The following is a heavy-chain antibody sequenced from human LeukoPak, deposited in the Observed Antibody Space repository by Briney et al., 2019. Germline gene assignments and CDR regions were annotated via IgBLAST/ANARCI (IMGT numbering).Heavy chain of an antibody. CDR2: INPNSGGT. Sequence: GASVKVSCKASGYTFTGYYMHWVRQAPGQGLEWMGWINPNSGGTNYAQKFQGRVTMTRNTSISTAYMELSSLRSEDTAVYYCARGELLLDHFDYWGQGTLVTVSS. D-gene: IGHD2-15*01. J-gene: IGHJ4*02. V-gene: IGHV1-2*02. CDR1: GYTFTGYY. CDR3: ARGELLLDHFDY.